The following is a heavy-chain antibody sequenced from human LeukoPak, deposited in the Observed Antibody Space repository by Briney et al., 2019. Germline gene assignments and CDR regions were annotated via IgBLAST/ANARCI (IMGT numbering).Heavy chain of an antibody. CDR3: ARAPYYDFWSGYEMDV. D-gene: IGHD3-3*01. CDR2: IYYGGST. CDR1: GGSISSGDYY. J-gene: IGHJ6*02. Sequence: SQTLSLTCTVSGGSISSGDYYWSWIRQPPGKGLEWIGYIYYGGSTYYNPSLKSRVTISVDTSENQFSLKLSSVTAADTAVYYCARAPYYDFWSGYEMDVWGQGTTVTVSS. V-gene: IGHV4-30-4*01.